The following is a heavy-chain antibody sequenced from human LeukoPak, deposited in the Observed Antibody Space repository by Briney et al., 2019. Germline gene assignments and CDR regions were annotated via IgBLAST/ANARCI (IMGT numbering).Heavy chain of an antibody. V-gene: IGHV4-61*02. D-gene: IGHD3-22*01. Sequence: SETLSLTCTVSGGSISSGSYYWSWIRQPAGKGLEWIGRIYTSGSTNYNPSLKSRVTISVDTSKNQFSLKLSSVTAADTAVYYCARLYDSSGYYPYNFDYWGQGTLVTVSS. J-gene: IGHJ4*02. CDR2: IYTSGST. CDR1: GGSISSGSYY. CDR3: ARLYDSSGYYPYNFDY.